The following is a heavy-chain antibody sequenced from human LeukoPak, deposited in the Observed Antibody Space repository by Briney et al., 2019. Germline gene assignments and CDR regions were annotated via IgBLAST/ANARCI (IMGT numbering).Heavy chain of an antibody. CDR2: VSDNGVYA. J-gene: IGHJ4*02. V-gene: IGHV3-23*01. CDR3: AKRHKPAGGDY. D-gene: IGHD6-13*01. Sequence: GGSLRLSCSASGFTFRSYVMSWVRQAPGKGLEWVASVSDNGVYAVHAESVEGRFTISRDNSRNNVYLQMNSLRVEDTALYYCAKRHKPAGGDYWGQGTLVTVSS. CDR1: GFTFRSYV.